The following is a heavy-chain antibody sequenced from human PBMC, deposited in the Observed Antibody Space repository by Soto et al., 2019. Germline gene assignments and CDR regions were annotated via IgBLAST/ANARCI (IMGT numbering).Heavy chain of an antibody. CDR3: ARAVAVPADFDY. D-gene: IGHD6-19*01. J-gene: IGHJ4*02. CDR1: GYTFTTYA. CDR2: INAGNGNT. Sequence: ASVKVSCKASGYTFTTYAMHWVRQAPGQRLEWMGWINAGNGNTKYSQKFQGRVTITRDTSASTAYMELSSLRSEDTAVYYCARAVAVPADFDYWGQGTLVTVPQ. V-gene: IGHV1-3*01.